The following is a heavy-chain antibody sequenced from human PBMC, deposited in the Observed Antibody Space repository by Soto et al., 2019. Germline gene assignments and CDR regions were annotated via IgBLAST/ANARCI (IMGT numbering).Heavy chain of an antibody. Sequence: PGGSLRLSCAASGFTFSSYAMSWVRRAPGKGLEWVSGISGSAGRKHYADSVKGRFTISRDNSKNTLYLQMNSLRAEDTAVYYCAKDRYYYDSSGYHKRMWGQGTMVTVSS. CDR3: AKDRYYYDSSGYHKRM. V-gene: IGHV3-23*01. CDR1: GFTFSSYA. J-gene: IGHJ3*01. CDR2: ISGSAGRK. D-gene: IGHD3-22*01.